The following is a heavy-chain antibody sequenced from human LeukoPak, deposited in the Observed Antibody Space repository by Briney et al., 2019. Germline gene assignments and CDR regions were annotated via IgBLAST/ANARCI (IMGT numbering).Heavy chain of an antibody. D-gene: IGHD3-3*01. V-gene: IGHV1-46*01. CDR3: ARDRTIFGGYYYGMDV. CDR1: GYTFTSYY. CDR2: INPSGGST. Sequence: ASVKVSCKASGYTFTSYYMHWVRQAPGQGLEWMGIINPSGGSTSYAQKFQGRVTMTRDTSTSTVYMELSSLRSEDTAVYYCARDRTIFGGYYYGMDVWGQGTTVTVSS. J-gene: IGHJ6*02.